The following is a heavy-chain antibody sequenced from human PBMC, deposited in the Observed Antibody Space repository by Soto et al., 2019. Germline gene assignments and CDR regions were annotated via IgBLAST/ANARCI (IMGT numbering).Heavy chain of an antibody. CDR2: FSGSGGDT. CDR3: AKGSGYNPTYNWFDP. CDR1: GFTFSTYA. Sequence: EVQLLESGGGLVPPGGSLRLSCAASGFTFSTYAMSWVRQTPGKGLEWVSGFSGSGGDTYYADSVKGRFTISRDNSRNTLYLQMNSLRAEDTAVYYCAKGSGYNPTYNWFDPWGQGTLVTVSS. D-gene: IGHD3-22*01. J-gene: IGHJ5*02. V-gene: IGHV3-23*01.